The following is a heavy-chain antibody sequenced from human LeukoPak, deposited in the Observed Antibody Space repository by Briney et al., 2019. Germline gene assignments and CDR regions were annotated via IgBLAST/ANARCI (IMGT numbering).Heavy chain of an antibody. Sequence: ASVKVSCKASGGTFSSYAISWVRQAPGQGLEWMGGIIPNFGTANYAQKFQGRVTITADESTSTAYMELSSLRSEDTAVYYCARGPSVCSGGSCYSGRFDPWGQGTLVTVSS. CDR2: IIPNFGTA. CDR3: ARGPSVCSGGSCYSGRFDP. CDR1: GGTFSSYA. J-gene: IGHJ5*02. V-gene: IGHV1-69*01. D-gene: IGHD2-15*01.